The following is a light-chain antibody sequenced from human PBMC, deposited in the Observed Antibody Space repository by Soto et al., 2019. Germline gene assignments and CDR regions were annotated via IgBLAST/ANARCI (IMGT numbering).Light chain of an antibody. Sequence: QSVLTQSPSASASLGASVKITCTLSSGHSSYAIAWHQQQPEKGPRYLMKLNSDGSHSKGDGIPDRFSGSSSGAERYLTNSSLQSEDEADYYCQTWGTGIHVVFGGGTQLTVL. CDR2: LNSDGSH. CDR3: QTWGTGIHVV. CDR1: SGHSSYA. V-gene: IGLV4-69*01. J-gene: IGLJ2*01.